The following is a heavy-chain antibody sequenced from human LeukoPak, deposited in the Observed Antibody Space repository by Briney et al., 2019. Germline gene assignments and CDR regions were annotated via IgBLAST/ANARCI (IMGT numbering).Heavy chain of an antibody. CDR3: ARRGSLYDFWSGYSLLYFDY. V-gene: IGHV1-18*04. J-gene: IGHJ4*02. CDR2: ISAYNGNT. Sequence: ASVKVSCKASGYTFTGYYMHWVRQAPGQGLEWMGWISAYNGNTNYAQKLQGRVTMTTDTSTSTAYMELRSLRSDDTAVYYCARRGSLYDFWSGYSLLYFDYWGQGTLVTVSS. D-gene: IGHD3-3*01. CDR1: GYTFTGYY.